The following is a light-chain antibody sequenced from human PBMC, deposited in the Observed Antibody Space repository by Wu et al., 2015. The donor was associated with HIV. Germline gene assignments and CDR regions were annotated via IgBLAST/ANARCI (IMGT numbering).Light chain of an antibody. J-gene: IGKJ4*01. CDR2: GAS. CDR3: QQYDSSRGLT. Sequence: VLTQSPGTLSLSPGERATLSCRASQSVSSYYLAWYQQEAGQAPRLLIYGASSRASGIPDRFSGSGSGTDFTLTISRLEPEDFAVYYCQQYDSSRGLTFGGGTKVEIK. V-gene: IGKV3-20*01. CDR1: QSVSSYY.